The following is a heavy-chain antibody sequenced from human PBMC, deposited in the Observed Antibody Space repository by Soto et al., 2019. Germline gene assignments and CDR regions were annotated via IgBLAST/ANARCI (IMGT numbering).Heavy chain of an antibody. V-gene: IGHV1-18*01. J-gene: IGHJ4*02. D-gene: IGHD3-9*01. CDR2: ISAYNGNT. CDR1: GYTFTSYG. CDR3: ASSEINYDILTGFDY. Sequence: ASVKVSCKASGYTFTSYGISWVRQAPGQGLEWMGWISAYNGNTNYAQKLQGRVTMTTDTSTSTAYMELRSLRSDDTAVYYCASSEINYDILTGFDYWGQGTLVTVSS.